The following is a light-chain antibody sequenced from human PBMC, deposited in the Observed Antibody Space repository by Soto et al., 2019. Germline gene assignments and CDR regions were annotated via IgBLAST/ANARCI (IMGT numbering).Light chain of an antibody. J-gene: IGLJ1*01. CDR1: SSDVGDYNS. Sequence: QSALTQPRSVSGSPGQSVTVSCIGTSSDVGDYNSVSWYQQHPGKAPKLMIYDVSKRPSGVPDRFSGSKSGNTASLTISGLQAEDGADYYCCSYVGGYSYVFGIGTKLTVL. V-gene: IGLV2-11*01. CDR3: CSYVGGYSYV. CDR2: DVS.